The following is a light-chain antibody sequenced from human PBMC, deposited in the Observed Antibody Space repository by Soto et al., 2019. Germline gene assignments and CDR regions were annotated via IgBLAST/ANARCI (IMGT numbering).Light chain of an antibody. CDR3: SSYTSSSTVV. CDR1: SCDVGGYNY. Sequence: QSALTQPASVSGSPGQSITISCTGTSCDVGGYNYVSWYQQHPGKAPKLMIYDVSNRPSGVSNRFSGSNSGNTASLTISGLQAEDEADYYCSSYTSSSTVVFGGGTKLTVL. J-gene: IGLJ2*01. CDR2: DVS. V-gene: IGLV2-14*01.